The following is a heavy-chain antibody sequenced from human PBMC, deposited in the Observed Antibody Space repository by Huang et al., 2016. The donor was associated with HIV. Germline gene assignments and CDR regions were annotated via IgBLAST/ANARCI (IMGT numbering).Heavy chain of an antibody. CDR3: AREERNAFDI. CDR1: GVSTRTYF. Sequence: QVHLQESGPGLVKPSETLSLICTVSGVSTRTYFWSWIRQPAGKGPECIARMQQSGDTKSNPALRSRVTMSVETSKNQLSLRRTSVTAADTAVYYCAREERNAFDIWGQGIMVIVSS. D-gene: IGHD1-26*01. J-gene: IGHJ3*02. CDR2: MQQSGDT. V-gene: IGHV4-4*07.